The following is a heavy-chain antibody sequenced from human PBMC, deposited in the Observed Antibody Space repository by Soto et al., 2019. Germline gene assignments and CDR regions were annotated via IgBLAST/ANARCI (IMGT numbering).Heavy chain of an antibody. D-gene: IGHD2-2*01. CDR3: ARGYCSSTSCFPPDY. V-gene: IGHV4-34*01. Sequence: SETLSLTCAVYGGSFIGYYWSWIRQPPGKGLEWIGEINHSGSTNYNPSLKSRVTISVDTSKNQFSLKLSSVTAADTAVYYCARGYCSSTSCFPPDYWGRGTLVTVSS. CDR2: INHSGST. CDR1: GGSFIGYY. J-gene: IGHJ4*02.